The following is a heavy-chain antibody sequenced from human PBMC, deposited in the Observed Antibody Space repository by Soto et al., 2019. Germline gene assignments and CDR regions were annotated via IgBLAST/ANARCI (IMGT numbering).Heavy chain of an antibody. CDR2: IYYSGST. CDR3: ARANLYSLYYYGMDV. CDR1: GGSISSYY. Sequence: SETLSLTCTVSGGSISSYYWSWIRQPPGKGLEWIGYIYYSGSTNYNPSLKSRVTISVDTSKNQFSLKLSSVTAADTAVYYCARANLYSLYYYGMDVWGQGTTVTVSS. V-gene: IGHV4-59*01. D-gene: IGHD2-21*01. J-gene: IGHJ6*02.